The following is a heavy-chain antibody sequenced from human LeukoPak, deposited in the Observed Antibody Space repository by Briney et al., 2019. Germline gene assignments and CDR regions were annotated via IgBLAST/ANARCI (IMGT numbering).Heavy chain of an antibody. CDR2: VSYDGNNK. V-gene: IGHV3-30*04. D-gene: IGHD1-26*01. Sequence: GGSLRLSCAASGFTFSSYAMHWVRQAPGKGLEWVAVVSYDGNNKDYADSVKGRFTVSRDNSKNTLYLQMNSLRAEDTAVFFCARSAGGSYPNFGYWGQGTLVTVSS. CDR3: ARSAGGSYPNFGY. J-gene: IGHJ4*02. CDR1: GFTFSSYA.